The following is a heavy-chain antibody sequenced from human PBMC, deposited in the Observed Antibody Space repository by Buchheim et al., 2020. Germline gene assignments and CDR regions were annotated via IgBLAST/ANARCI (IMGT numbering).Heavy chain of an antibody. Sequence: QVQLQESGPGLVKPSETLSLTCTVSGGSVSSGSYYWSWIRQPSGKGLEWIGYIYYSGSTNYNPSLKSRVTISVDTSKNQFSLKLSSVTAADTAVYYCAREGYYYDSSGYSNWFDPWGQGTL. CDR2: IYYSGST. J-gene: IGHJ5*02. V-gene: IGHV4-61*01. CDR1: GGSVSSGSYY. CDR3: AREGYYYDSSGYSNWFDP. D-gene: IGHD3-22*01.